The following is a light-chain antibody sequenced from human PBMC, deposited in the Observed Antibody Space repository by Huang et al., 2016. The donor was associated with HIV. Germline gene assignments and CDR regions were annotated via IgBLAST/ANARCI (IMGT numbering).Light chain of an antibody. V-gene: IGKV1-9*01. CDR2: ATS. J-gene: IGKJ4*01. CDR3: QQLHSYPPT. CDR1: QGPVTY. Sequence: IQLTQSPSSLSAFVGDRVTITCRASQGPVTYLAWYQQRPGKAPKLLIHATSTLQSGVPSMFSGGGSGTDFTLTISSLQPEDFATYYCQQLHSYPPTFGGGTKVEIK.